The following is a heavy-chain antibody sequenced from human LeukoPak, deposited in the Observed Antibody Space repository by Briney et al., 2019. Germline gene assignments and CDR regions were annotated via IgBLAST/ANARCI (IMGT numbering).Heavy chain of an antibody. D-gene: IGHD6-6*01. CDR1: GFTVSSNY. J-gene: IGHJ3*02. Sequence: GGSLRLSCAASGFTVSSNYMSWVRQAPGKGLEWVSGISWNSGSIGYADSVKGRFTISRDNAKNSLYLQMNSLRAEDMALYYCAKSTYSSSSKGAFDIWGQGTMVTVSS. V-gene: IGHV3-9*03. CDR2: ISWNSGSI. CDR3: AKSTYSSSSKGAFDI.